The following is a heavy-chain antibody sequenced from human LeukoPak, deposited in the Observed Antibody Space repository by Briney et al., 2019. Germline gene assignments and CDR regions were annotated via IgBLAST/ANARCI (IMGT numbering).Heavy chain of an antibody. CDR1: GGSFSGYY. Sequence: PSETLSLTCAVYGGSFSGYYWGWIRQPPGKGLEWIGNIFYSGATYYSPSLKTRVTISLDTSRNQFSLKLNSVTAADTAVYYCAKSNGYGLVDIWGQGTMVTVSS. CDR2: IFYSGAT. J-gene: IGHJ3*02. V-gene: IGHV4-34*12. CDR3: AKSNGYGLVDI. D-gene: IGHD3-10*01.